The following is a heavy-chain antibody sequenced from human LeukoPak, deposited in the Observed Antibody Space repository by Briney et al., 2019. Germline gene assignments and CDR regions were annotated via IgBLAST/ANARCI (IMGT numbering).Heavy chain of an antibody. J-gene: IGHJ3*02. CDR3: ARDLAALAFDI. V-gene: IGHV4-59*01. D-gene: IGHD2-15*01. CDR2: IYYSGST. CDR1: GGSISSYY. Sequence: SETLSLTCTVSGGSISSYYWSWIRQPPGKGREWIGYIYYSGSTNYNPSLKSRVTISVDTSKNQFSVKLSSVSAADTAVYYCARDLAALAFDIWGQGTMVTVSS.